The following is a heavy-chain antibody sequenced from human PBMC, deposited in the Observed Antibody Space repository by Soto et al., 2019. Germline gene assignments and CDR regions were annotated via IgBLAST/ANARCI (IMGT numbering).Heavy chain of an antibody. CDR3: ASRRDGGSSSWDYYYYYGMDV. V-gene: IGHV5-10-1*01. D-gene: IGHD6-13*01. CDR1: GYSFTSYW. J-gene: IGHJ6*02. CDR2: IDPSDSYT. Sequence: GESLKISCKGSGYSFTSYWISWVRQMPGKGLEWMGRIDPSDSYTNYSPSFQGHVTISADKSISTAYLQWSSLKASDTAMYYCASRRDGGSSSWDYYYYYGMDVWGQGTTVTVSS.